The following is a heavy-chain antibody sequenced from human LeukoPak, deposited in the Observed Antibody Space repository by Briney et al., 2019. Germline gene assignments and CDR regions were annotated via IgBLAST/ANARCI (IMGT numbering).Heavy chain of an antibody. CDR1: GGSISSYY. CDR3: ASIAVAGTGLYFDY. D-gene: IGHD6-19*01. Sequence: PSETLSLTCTVSGGSISSYYWSWIRQPPGKGLEWIGYIYYSGSTNYNPSLKSRVTISVDTSKNQFSLKLSSVTAADTAVYYCASIAVAGTGLYFDYWGQGTLVTVSS. J-gene: IGHJ4*02. V-gene: IGHV4-59*01. CDR2: IYYSGST.